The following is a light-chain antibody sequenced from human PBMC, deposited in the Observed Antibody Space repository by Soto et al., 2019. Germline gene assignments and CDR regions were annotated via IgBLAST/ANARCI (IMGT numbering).Light chain of an antibody. CDR1: QSISGNY. Sequence: EVVLTQSPGTLSLSPGERVTLSCRASQSISGNYPAWYQHKPGQAPRLLISGTYTRATGIPDRFSGRGSGTDFSLTISRLEPGDFAVYYCQQFSSYPLTFGGGTKVDIK. J-gene: IGKJ4*01. CDR3: QQFSSYPLT. CDR2: GTY. V-gene: IGKV3-20*01.